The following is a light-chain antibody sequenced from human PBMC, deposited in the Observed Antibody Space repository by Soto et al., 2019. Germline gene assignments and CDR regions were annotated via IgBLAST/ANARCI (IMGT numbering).Light chain of an antibody. J-gene: IGKJ3*01. CDR3: QKYDRAPFT. V-gene: IGKV1-27*01. Sequence: DNQMTHSPYSLSAYLGYRFTITCRPSQGISNYLAWYQQKPGRLPKLLLFGASTLQSGVPARFSGSGSGTLFTLTINGLLPEDVATYYCQKYDRAPFTFGPGTKVDIK. CDR1: QGISNY. CDR2: GAS.